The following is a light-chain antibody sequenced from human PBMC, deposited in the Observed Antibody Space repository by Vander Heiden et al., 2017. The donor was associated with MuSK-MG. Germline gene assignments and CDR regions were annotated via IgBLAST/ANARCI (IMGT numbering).Light chain of an antibody. Sequence: DIQRTQSPSTLSASVGDRVTITCRASQSISSWLAWYQQKPGKAPKLLIYKASSLESGVPSRFSGSGSGTEFTLTISSLQPDDFATYYCQQDNSYLWTFGQGTKVEIK. J-gene: IGKJ1*01. CDR3: QQDNSYLWT. CDR1: QSISSW. V-gene: IGKV1-5*03. CDR2: KAS.